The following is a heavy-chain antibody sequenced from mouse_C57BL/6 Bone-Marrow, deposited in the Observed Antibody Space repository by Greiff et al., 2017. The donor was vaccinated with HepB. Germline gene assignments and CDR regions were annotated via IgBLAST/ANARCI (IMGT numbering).Heavy chain of an antibody. CDR1: GYAFSSSW. D-gene: IGHD1-1*01. CDR3: ARDYGCYYAMDY. V-gene: IGHV1-82*01. CDR2: IYPGDGDT. Sequence: VKLMESGPELVKPGASVKISCKASGYAFSSSWMNWVKQRPGKGLEWIGRIYPGDGDTNYNGKFKGKATLTADKSSSTAYMQLSSLTSEDSAVYFCARDYGCYYAMDYWGQGTSVTVSS. J-gene: IGHJ4*01.